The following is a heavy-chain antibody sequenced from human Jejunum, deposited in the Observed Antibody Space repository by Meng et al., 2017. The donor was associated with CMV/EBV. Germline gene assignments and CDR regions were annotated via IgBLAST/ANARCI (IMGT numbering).Heavy chain of an antibody. CDR2: ISRSGGDT. Sequence: TFNSDAMTGVRQAPGKGLEWVSVISRSGGDTNYADSVKGRFTISRDNSKNTLYLEMSSLRAEDTAIYYCAKESGQYQMLSYYGLDVWGQGTTVTVSS. V-gene: IGHV3-23*01. D-gene: IGHD2-2*01. CDR1: TFNSDA. J-gene: IGHJ6*02. CDR3: AKESGQYQMLSYYGLDV.